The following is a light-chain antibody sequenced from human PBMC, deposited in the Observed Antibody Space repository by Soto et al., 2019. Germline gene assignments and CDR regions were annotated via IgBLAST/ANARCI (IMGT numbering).Light chain of an antibody. CDR1: STDVGAYNY. Sequence: QSVLTQPRSVSGSPGQSVTISCTGTSTDVGAYNYVSWYQQHPGEAPKLIIYDVSNWPSGVPDRFSGSKSGITASLTISGLQAEDEADYYCCSFAGTFYVFGTGTKVTDL. V-gene: IGLV2-11*01. CDR2: DVS. CDR3: CSFAGTFYV. J-gene: IGLJ1*01.